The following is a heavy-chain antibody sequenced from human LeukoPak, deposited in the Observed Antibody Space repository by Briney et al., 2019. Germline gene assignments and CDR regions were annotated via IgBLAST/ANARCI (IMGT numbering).Heavy chain of an antibody. CDR1: GFTFSRCG. V-gene: IGHV3-30*02. J-gene: IGHJ4*02. CDR2: IRNDGSNK. CDR3: TKGRWLPDY. Sequence: GGSLRLSCAASGFTFSRCGMHWVRQAPGKGLEWVAFIRNDGSNKWYADSVKGRFTISRDNSRNALYVEMNSLRAEDTALYYCTKGRWLPDYWGQGTLVTVSS. D-gene: IGHD5-12*01.